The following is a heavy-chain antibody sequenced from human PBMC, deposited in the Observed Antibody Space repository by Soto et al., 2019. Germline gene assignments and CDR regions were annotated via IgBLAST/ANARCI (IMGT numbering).Heavy chain of an antibody. Sequence: SETLSLTCTVSGGSISSSSYSWSWIRQPPGKGLEWIGYIYHSGSTYYNPSLKSRVTISVDRSKNQFSLKLSSVTAADTAVYYCARGEATTWYNWFDPWGQGTLVTVSS. V-gene: IGHV4-30-2*01. CDR3: ARGEATTWYNWFDP. CDR2: IYHSGST. CDR1: GGSISSSSYS. D-gene: IGHD5-12*01. J-gene: IGHJ5*02.